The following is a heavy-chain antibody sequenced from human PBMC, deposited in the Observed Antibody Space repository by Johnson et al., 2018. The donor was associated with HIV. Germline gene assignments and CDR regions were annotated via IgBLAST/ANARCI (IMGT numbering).Heavy chain of an antibody. CDR2: ISYDGRKK. D-gene: IGHD3-16*01. CDR1: GFTFSRYS. V-gene: IGHV3-30*04. J-gene: IGHJ3*02. CDR3: AREGRGSPDGFDI. Sequence: QVQLVESGGGVVQPGRSLRLTCAASGFTFSRYSMHWVRQAPGKGLQWVAHISYDGRKKYYTESLRGRFTISRDNSNNTLYLQMNTLITEVTAVYYCAREGRGSPDGFDIWGQGTMVTVSS.